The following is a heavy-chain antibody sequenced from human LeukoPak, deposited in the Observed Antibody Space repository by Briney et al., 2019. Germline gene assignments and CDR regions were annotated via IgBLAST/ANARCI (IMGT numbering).Heavy chain of an antibody. CDR1: GYSISSGYY. V-gene: IGHV4-38-2*02. D-gene: IGHD1-1*01. CDR2: IYHSGST. CDR3: ARVGINDLYLTGH. J-gene: IGHJ4*02. Sequence: PSETLSLTCTVSGYSISSGYYWGWIRQPPGKGLEWIGSIYHSGSTYYNPSLKSRVTISVDTSKNQFSLKLSSVTAADTAVYYCARVGINDLYLTGHWGQGTLVTVSS.